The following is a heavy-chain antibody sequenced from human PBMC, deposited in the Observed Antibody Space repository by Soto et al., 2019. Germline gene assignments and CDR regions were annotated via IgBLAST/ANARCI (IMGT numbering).Heavy chain of an antibody. CDR1: GGSFSGYY. D-gene: IGHD1-1*01. J-gene: IGHJ6*02. Sequence: QVQLQQWGAGLLKPSETLSLTCAVYGGSFSGYYWSWIRQPPGKGLEWIGEINHSGSTNYNPSLKSRVTISVDTSKNQFSLKLSSVTAADTAVYYCARGAGTDQGGGMDVWGQGTTVTVSS. V-gene: IGHV4-34*01. CDR2: INHSGST. CDR3: ARGAGTDQGGGMDV.